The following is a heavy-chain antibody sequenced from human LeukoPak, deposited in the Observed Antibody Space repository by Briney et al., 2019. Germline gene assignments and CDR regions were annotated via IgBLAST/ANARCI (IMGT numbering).Heavy chain of an antibody. J-gene: IGHJ4*02. V-gene: IGHV3-21*06. CDR2: ISISSSYI. CDR1: GFTLSGYN. CDR3: ARGDVNLWGIYRYADY. Sequence: AGGSLRLSCAASGFTLSGYNMNWVRQAPGKGLEWVSSISISSSYIYYADSVKGRFTISRDNAKNSLYLQMNSLTADDTAVYYCARGDVNLWGIYRYADYWGQGTLVTVSS. D-gene: IGHD3-16*02.